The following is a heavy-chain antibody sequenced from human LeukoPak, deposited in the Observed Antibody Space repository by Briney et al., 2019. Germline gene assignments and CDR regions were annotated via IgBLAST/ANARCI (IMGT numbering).Heavy chain of an antibody. J-gene: IGHJ3*02. CDR2: INWNGGST. Sequence: GGSLRLSCAASGFTFDDYAMHWVRQAPGKGLEWVSGINWNGGSTGYADSVKGRFTISRDNAKNSLYLQMNSLRAEDTALYYCARVPQGVGASPAGTFDIWGQGTMVTVSS. CDR3: ARVPQGVGASPAGTFDI. D-gene: IGHD1-26*01. V-gene: IGHV3-20*04. CDR1: GFTFDDYA.